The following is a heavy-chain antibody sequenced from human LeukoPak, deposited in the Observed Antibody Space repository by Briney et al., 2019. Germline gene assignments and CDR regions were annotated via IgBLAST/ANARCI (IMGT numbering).Heavy chain of an antibody. CDR2: IYYSGST. CDR1: GGSISSGDYY. Sequence: PSETLSLTCTLSGGSISSGDYYWSWIRQPPGKGLEWIGYIYYSGSTYYNPSLKSRVTISVDTSKNQFSLKLSSVTAADTAVYYCASSLPAAILGAFDIWGQGTMVTVSS. CDR3: ASSLPAAILGAFDI. J-gene: IGHJ3*02. D-gene: IGHD2-2*01. V-gene: IGHV4-30-4*08.